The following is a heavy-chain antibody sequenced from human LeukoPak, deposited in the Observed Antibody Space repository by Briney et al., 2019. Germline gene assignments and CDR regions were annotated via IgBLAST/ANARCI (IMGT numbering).Heavy chain of an antibody. CDR2: IYYSGST. J-gene: IGHJ4*02. Sequence: SETLSLTCTVSGGSISSGDYYWSWIRQPPGKGLEWIGYIYYSGSTYYNPSLKSRVTISVDTSKNQFSLKLSSVTAADTAVYYYARGSDIVFDYWGQGTLVTVSS. CDR3: ARGSDIVFDY. CDR1: GGSISSGDYY. V-gene: IGHV4-30-4*08. D-gene: IGHD2-15*01.